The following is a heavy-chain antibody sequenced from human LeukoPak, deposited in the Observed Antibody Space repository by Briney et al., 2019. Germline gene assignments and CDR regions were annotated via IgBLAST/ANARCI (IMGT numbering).Heavy chain of an antibody. J-gene: IGHJ6*02. D-gene: IGHD3-10*01. CDR3: AREVGHPYYGSESPRGLDV. CDR2: MHHSGKT. V-gene: IGHV4-59*01. CDR1: GGSISTYY. Sequence: PSETLSLTRTVSGGSISTYYWSWIRQAPGKGLEWIGYMHHSGKTNSNASLKSRVTISLDTSKNKFTLKLSSVTAADTAVYYCAREVGHPYYGSESPRGLDVWGPGTTVTVSS.